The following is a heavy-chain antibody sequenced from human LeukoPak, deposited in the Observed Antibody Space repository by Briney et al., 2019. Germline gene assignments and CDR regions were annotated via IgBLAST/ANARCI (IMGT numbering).Heavy chain of an antibody. J-gene: IGHJ4*02. CDR1: GFTFSSYA. D-gene: IGHD7-27*01. Sequence: GGSLRLSCSASGFTFSSYAMHWVRQAPGKGLEYVSAISSNGGSTYYADSVKGRFTISRDSSKNTLYLQMSSLRAEDTAVYYCVKLTGDRKYYFDYWGQGTLVTVSS. V-gene: IGHV3-64D*06. CDR2: ISSNGGST. CDR3: VKLTGDRKYYFDY.